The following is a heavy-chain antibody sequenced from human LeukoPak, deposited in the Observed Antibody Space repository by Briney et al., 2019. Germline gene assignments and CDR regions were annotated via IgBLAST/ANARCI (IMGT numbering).Heavy chain of an antibody. V-gene: IGHV5-51*01. CDR1: GYSFTSYW. CDR3: ARQNDFWSGYYDDYYYYGMDG. D-gene: IGHD3-3*01. J-gene: IGHJ6*02. CDR2: IYPGDSDT. Sequence: GESLKISCMGSGYSFTSYWIGWVRQMPGKGLEWMGIIYPGDSDTRYSPSCHGPVTISADNSISTAYLQWSSLKASDSAMYYCARQNDFWSGYYDDYYYYGMDGWGQGTTVTVSS.